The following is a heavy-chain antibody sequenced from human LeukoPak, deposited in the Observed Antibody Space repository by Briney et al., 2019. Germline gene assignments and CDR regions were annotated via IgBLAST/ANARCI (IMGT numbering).Heavy chain of an antibody. Sequence: GGSLRLSCAASGFTFDDYAMHWVRQAPGKGLEWVSGISWNSGSIGYADSVKGRFTISRDNAKNSLYLQMNSLRAEDTAVYYCANSRYDSSGYYGIIGYWGQGTLVTVSS. D-gene: IGHD3-22*01. CDR3: ANSRYDSSGYYGIIGY. CDR1: GFTFDDYA. CDR2: ISWNSGSI. V-gene: IGHV3-9*01. J-gene: IGHJ4*02.